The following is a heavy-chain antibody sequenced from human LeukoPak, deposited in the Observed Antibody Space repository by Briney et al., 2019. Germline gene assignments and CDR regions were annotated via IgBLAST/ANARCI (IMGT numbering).Heavy chain of an antibody. CDR2: ISSSSSYI. CDR3: ARERDYGYYMDV. V-gene: IGHV3-21*01. J-gene: IGHJ6*03. CDR1: GFIFSDYG. Sequence: GGSLRLSCGASGFIFSDYGMNWVRQAPGKGLEWVSSISSSSSYIYYADSVKGRFTISRDNAKNSLYLQMNSLRAEDTAVYYCARERDYGYYMDVWGKGTTVTVSS.